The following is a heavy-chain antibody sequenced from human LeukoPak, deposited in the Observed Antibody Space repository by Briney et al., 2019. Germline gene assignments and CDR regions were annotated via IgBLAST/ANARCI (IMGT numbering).Heavy chain of an antibody. J-gene: IGHJ4*02. CDR2: INPSCGST. D-gene: IGHD6-13*01. CDR1: GYTFTSYY. CDR3: AREAGRSSWSGHTQYFDY. V-gene: IGHV1-46*01. Sequence: ASVKVSCKASGYTFTSYYIHWVRQPPGQGLEWMGIINPSCGSTSYAQKFQGRVTMTRDTSTSTVYMELSSLRSEDTAVYYCAREAGRSSWSGHTQYFDYWGQGTLVTVSS.